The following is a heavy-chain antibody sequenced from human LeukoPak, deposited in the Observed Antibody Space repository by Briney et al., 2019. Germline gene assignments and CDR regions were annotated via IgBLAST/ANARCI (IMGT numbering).Heavy chain of an antibody. V-gene: IGHV3-48*02. CDR3: ATNYYDSSGFGY. CDR2: ISSSSSTI. J-gene: IGHJ4*02. D-gene: IGHD3-22*01. CDR1: GFTFSSYS. Sequence: PGGSLRLSCAASGFTFSSYSMNWVRQAPGKGLEWVSYISSSSSTIYYADSVKGRFTISRDNAKNSLYLQMNSLRDVDTAVYYCATNYYDSSGFGYWGQGTLVTVSS.